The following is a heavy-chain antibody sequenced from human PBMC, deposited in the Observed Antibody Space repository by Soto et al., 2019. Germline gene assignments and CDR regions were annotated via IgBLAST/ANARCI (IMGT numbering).Heavy chain of an antibody. CDR1: GFTFSSYA. J-gene: IGHJ6*02. V-gene: IGHV3-23*01. CDR3: AKSLGYYDFWSGYYTHYYYYGMDV. Sequence: EVQLLESGGGLVQPGGSLRLSCAASGFTFSSYAMSWVRQAPGKGLEWVSAISGSGGSTYYADSVKGRFTISRDNSKNTLYLQMNSLRVEDTAVYYCAKSLGYYDFWSGYYTHYYYYGMDVWGQGTTVTVSS. D-gene: IGHD3-3*01. CDR2: ISGSGGST.